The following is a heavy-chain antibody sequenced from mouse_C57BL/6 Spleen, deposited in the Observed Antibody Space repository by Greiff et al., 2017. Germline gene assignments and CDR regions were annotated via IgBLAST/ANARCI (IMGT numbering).Heavy chain of an antibody. J-gene: IGHJ1*03. Sequence: EVHLVESGGGLVKPGGSLKLSCAASGFTFSDYGMHWVRQAPEKGLEWVAYISSGSSTIYYADTVKGRFTISRDNAKNTLFLQMTSLRSEDTAMYYCARTGTEWYFDVWGTGTTVTVSS. D-gene: IGHD4-1*01. CDR3: ARTGTEWYFDV. V-gene: IGHV5-17*01. CDR2: ISSGSSTI. CDR1: GFTFSDYG.